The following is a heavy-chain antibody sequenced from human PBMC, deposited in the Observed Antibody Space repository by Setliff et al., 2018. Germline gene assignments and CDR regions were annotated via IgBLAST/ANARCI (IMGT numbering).Heavy chain of an antibody. V-gene: IGHV4-34*01. J-gene: IGHJ6*02. CDR2: SNHSGGT. D-gene: IGHD2-21*01. CDR3: AKEYVVIQFVTNVHNHYGMDV. CDR1: GESFSNNY. Sequence: PSETLSLTCSVYGESFSNNYWSWIRQPPGKGLEWIGESNHSGGTSYNPSLKSRLTMSVDTSKNQFSLKLTSVTAADTAVYYCAKEYVVIQFVTNVHNHYGMDVWGQGTTVTVSS.